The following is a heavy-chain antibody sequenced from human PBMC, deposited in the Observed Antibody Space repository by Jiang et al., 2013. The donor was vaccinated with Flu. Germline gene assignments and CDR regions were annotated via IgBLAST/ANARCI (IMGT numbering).Heavy chain of an antibody. CDR3: ARARDSSGWYSHFDY. CDR1: SAA. J-gene: IGHJ4*02. D-gene: IGHD6-19*01. CDR2: TYYRSKWYK. Sequence: SAAWNWIRQSPSRGLEWLGRTYYRSKWYKDYAVSVKSRITINPDTSKNQFSLQLNSVTPEDTAVYYCARARDSSGWYSHFDYWGQGTLVTVSS. V-gene: IGHV6-1*01.